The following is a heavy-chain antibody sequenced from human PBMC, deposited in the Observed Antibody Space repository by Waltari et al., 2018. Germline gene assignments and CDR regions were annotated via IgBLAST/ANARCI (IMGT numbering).Heavy chain of an antibody. V-gene: IGHV4-34*01. CDR1: GGSFSGYY. CDR3: ARVTYYYDSSGYDY. CDR2: INHSGST. Sequence: QVQLQQWGAGLLKPSETLSLTCAVYGGSFSGYYWSWIRQPPGKGLEWIGEINHSGSTNYNPSLKRRVTISVDTSKNQFSLKLSSVTAADTAVYYCARVTYYYDSSGYDYWGQGTLVTVSS. D-gene: IGHD3-22*01. J-gene: IGHJ4*02.